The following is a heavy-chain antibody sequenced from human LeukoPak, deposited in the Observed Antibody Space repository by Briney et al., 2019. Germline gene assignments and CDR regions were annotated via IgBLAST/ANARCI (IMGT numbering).Heavy chain of an antibody. V-gene: IGHV1-2*02. D-gene: IGHD6-13*01. J-gene: IGHJ6*02. CDR1: GYTFTGYY. CDR3: ARGDGVYSSTWPNLTDNYYYYGMDV. Sequence: ASVKVSCKASGYTFTGYYMHWVRQSPGQGLEWMGWINPNSGGTNYAQKVQGRVSMTRDTSISTAYMALTRLRSDDTDVYYCARGDGVYSSTWPNLTDNYYYYGMDVWGQGTTVTVSS. CDR2: INPNSGGT.